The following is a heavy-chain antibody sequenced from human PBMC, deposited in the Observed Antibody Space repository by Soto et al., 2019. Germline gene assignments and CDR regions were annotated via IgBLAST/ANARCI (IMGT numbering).Heavy chain of an antibody. CDR2: IYPGDSDT. D-gene: IGHD1-7*01. J-gene: IGHJ6*03. Sequence: GESLKISCKGSGYSFTSYWIGWVRQMPGKGLEWMGIIYPGDSDTRYSPSFQGQVTISADKSISTAYLQWSSLKASDTAMYYCARHSWNYAHPHYYYYMDVWGKGTTVTVSS. CDR1: GYSFTSYW. V-gene: IGHV5-51*01. CDR3: ARHSWNYAHPHYYYYMDV.